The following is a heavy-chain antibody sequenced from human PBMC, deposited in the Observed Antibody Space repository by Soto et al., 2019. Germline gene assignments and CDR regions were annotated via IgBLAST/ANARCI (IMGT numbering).Heavy chain of an antibody. D-gene: IGHD2-15*01. CDR2: ISYDGSNK. V-gene: IGHV3-30-3*01. J-gene: IGHJ2*01. CDR3: ARGQGYCSGGSCYPNPVYFDL. CDR1: GFTFSSYA. Sequence: QVQLVESGGGVVQPGRSLRLSCAASGFTFSSYAMHWVRQAPGKGLEWVAVISYDGSNKYYADSVKGRFTISRDNSKNTLYRQMNSLRAEDTAVYYCARGQGYCSGGSCYPNPVYFDLWGRGTLVTVSS.